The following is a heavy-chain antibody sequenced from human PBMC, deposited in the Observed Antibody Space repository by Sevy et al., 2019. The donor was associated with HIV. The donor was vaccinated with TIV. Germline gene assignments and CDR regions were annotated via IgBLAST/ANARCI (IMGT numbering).Heavy chain of an antibody. J-gene: IGHJ6*02. CDR3: ARDRHIYTAMANYYYYYGMDV. CDR1: GFTFSSYA. V-gene: IGHV3-30-3*01. CDR2: ISYDGSNK. D-gene: IGHD5-18*01. Sequence: GGFLRLSCAASGFTFSSYAMHWVRQAPGKGLEWVAVISYDGSNKYYADSVKGRFTISRDNSKNTLYLQMNSLRAEDTAVYYCARDRHIYTAMANYYYYYGMDVWGQGTTVTVSS.